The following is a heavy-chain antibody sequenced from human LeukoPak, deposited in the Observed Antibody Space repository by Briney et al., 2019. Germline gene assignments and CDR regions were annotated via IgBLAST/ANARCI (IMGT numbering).Heavy chain of an antibody. CDR1: GFTFTSYP. Sequence: GGSLRLSCAASGFTFTSYPMNWVRQAPGKGLEWVSSISTTSSYLYYADSLKGRFTISRDNAKNSLYLQMNSLRAEDTAVYYCARDFYSSGCKGDWGQGTLVTVSS. V-gene: IGHV3-21*01. CDR3: ARDFYSSGCKGD. D-gene: IGHD6-19*01. J-gene: IGHJ4*02. CDR2: ISTTSSYL.